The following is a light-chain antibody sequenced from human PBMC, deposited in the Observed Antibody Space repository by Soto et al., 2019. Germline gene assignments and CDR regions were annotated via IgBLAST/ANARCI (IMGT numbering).Light chain of an antibody. V-gene: IGKV3-15*01. J-gene: IGKJ2*01. Sequence: EIVMTQSPATLSVSPGERATLSCRASQSVGSNLAWYQQRPGQAPRPLIFGASTRAIGIPPMFSGSGSGTEFTLTISSLQSEDFAVYFCQQYNNWPYTFGRGTKLEIK. CDR1: QSVGSN. CDR2: GAS. CDR3: QQYNNWPYT.